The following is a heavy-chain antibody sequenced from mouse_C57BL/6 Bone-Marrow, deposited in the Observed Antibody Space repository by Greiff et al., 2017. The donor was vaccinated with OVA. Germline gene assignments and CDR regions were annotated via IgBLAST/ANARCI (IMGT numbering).Heavy chain of an antibody. CDR3: ASGGKGYFDD. D-gene: IGHD1-1*02. CDR1: GYTFTSYW. Sequence: QVQLQQPGAELVKPGASVKLSCKASGYTFTSYWMQWVKQRPGQGLEWIGEIDPSDSYTNYNQKFKGKATLTVDTSSSTAYMQLSSLTSEDSAVYYCASGGKGYFDDWGQGTTLTVTS. J-gene: IGHJ2*01. V-gene: IGHV1-50*01. CDR2: IDPSDSYT.